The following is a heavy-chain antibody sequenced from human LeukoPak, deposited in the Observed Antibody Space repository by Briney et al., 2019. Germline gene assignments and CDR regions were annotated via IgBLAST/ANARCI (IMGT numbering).Heavy chain of an antibody. CDR1: GFTFSSYG. D-gene: IGHD3-10*01. Sequence: GGSLRLSCAASGFTFSSYGMHWVRQAPGKGLEWVAVISYDGSNKYYADSVKGRFTISRDNSKNTLYLQMNSLRAEDTAVYYCASRSAGYYGSGSYYNSFDYGMDVWGQGTTVTVSS. CDR2: ISYDGSNK. CDR3: ASRSAGYYGSGSYYNSFDYGMDV. J-gene: IGHJ6*02. V-gene: IGHV3-30*03.